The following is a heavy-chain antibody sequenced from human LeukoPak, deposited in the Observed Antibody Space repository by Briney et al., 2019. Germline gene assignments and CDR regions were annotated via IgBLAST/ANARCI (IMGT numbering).Heavy chain of an antibody. D-gene: IGHD6-13*01. J-gene: IGHJ4*02. CDR3: AKRPISIAAAGPFDY. CDR2: ISYDGSNK. Sequence: GGSLRLSCAASGFTFSSYGMHWVRQAPGKGLEWVAVISYDGSNKYYADSVKGRFTISRDNSKNTLYLQMNSLRAEDTAVYYCAKRPISIAAAGPFDYWGQGTLVTVSS. CDR1: GFTFSSYG. V-gene: IGHV3-30*18.